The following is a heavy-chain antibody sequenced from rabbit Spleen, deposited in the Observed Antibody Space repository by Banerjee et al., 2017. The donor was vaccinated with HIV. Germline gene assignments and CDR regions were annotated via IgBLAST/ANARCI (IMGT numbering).Heavy chain of an antibody. CDR3: ARDTAYADGANAVTMFNL. Sequence: QEQLVESGGGLVQPGGSLKLSCKASGFDFSTYSMSWVRQAPGKGLEWIACIEAGSGYTWYASWAKGRFTISKTSSTTVTLQMTSLTAADTATYFCARDTAYADGANAVTMFNLWGPGTLVTV. D-gene: IGHD6-1*01. CDR1: GFDFSTYS. V-gene: IGHV1S45*01. CDR2: IEAGSGYT. J-gene: IGHJ4*01.